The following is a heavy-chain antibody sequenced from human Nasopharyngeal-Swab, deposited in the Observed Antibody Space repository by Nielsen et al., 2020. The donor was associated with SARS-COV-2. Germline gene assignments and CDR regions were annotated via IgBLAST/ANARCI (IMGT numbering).Heavy chain of an antibody. J-gene: IGHJ6*02. CDR3: ARDVYYYDSSGYYGYYYYYGMDV. CDR2: ISSSSSYI. Sequence: GESLKISCAASGFTFSSYSMNWVRQAPGKGLEWVSSISSSSSYIYYADSVKGRFTISRDNAKNSLYLQMNSLRAEDTAVYYCARDVYYYDSSGYYGYYYYYGMDVWGQGTTVTVSS. D-gene: IGHD3-22*01. V-gene: IGHV3-21*01. CDR1: GFTFSSYS.